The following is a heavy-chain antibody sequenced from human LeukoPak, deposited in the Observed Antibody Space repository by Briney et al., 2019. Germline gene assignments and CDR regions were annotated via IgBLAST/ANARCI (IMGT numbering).Heavy chain of an antibody. J-gene: IGHJ5*02. CDR3: ARDGRAGSPCNWFDP. V-gene: IGHV4-4*07. CDR1: GGSISSYY. Sequence: SETLSLTCTVSGGSISSYYWSWIRQPAGKGLEWIGRIYTSGSTNYNPSLKSRVTMSVDTSKNQFSLKLSSVTAADTAVYYCARDGRAGSPCNWFDPWGQGTLVTVSS. CDR2: IYTSGST. D-gene: IGHD3-10*01.